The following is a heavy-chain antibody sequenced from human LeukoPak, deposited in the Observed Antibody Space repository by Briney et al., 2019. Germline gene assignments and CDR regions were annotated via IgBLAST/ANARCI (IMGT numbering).Heavy chain of an antibody. D-gene: IGHD1-1*01. CDR3: ATTGTTSGFDY. CDR2: ISYDGSNK. CDR1: GFTFSSYA. J-gene: IGHJ4*02. Sequence: GGSLRLSCAASGFTFSSYAMHWVRQAPGKGLEWGAVISYDGSNKYYADSVKGRFTISRDNSKNTLYLQMNSLRAEDTAVYYCATTGTTSGFDYWGQGTLVTVSS. V-gene: IGHV3-30*04.